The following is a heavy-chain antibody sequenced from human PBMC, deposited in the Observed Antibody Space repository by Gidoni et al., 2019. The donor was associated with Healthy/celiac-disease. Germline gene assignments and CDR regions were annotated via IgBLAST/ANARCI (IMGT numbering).Heavy chain of an antibody. D-gene: IGHD4-17*01. CDR2: ISSSSSYI. V-gene: IGHV3-21*01. CDR3: ARDDLTDYGNDYYYYGMDV. J-gene: IGHJ6*02. Sequence: EVQLVESGGGLVKPGGSLRLSCAASGFTFSSYSMNWVRQAPGKGLEWVSSISSSSSYIYYADSVKGRFTISRDNAKNSLYLQMNSLRAEDTAVYYCARDDLTDYGNDYYYYGMDVWGQGTTVTVSS. CDR1: GFTFSSYS.